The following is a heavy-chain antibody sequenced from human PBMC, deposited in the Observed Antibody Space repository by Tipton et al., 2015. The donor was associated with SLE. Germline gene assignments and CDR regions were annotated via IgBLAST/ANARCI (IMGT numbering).Heavy chain of an antibody. V-gene: IGHV1-18*01. J-gene: IGHJ4*02. CDR2: ISTYNGNT. CDR3: TKGDHSWYFDF. CDR1: GYTFTNYD. D-gene: IGHD2-21*01. Sequence: QSGAEVREPGASVKVSCKASGYTFTNYDIAWVRQAPGQGLEWMGWISTYNGNTKYGQKVQGRVTMTRDTSTSAAYMELRSLRSDDTAVYYCTKGDHSWYFDFWGQGTLVTVSS.